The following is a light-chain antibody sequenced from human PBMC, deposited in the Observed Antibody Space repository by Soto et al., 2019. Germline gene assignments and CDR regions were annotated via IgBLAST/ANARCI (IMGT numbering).Light chain of an antibody. CDR2: LGS. V-gene: IGKV2-28*01. CDR1: QSLLHSNGYSY. J-gene: IGKJ1*01. Sequence: EIVMTQYPLSLPVTPGEPAPISCRSSQSLLHSNGYSYLDWYLQKPGQSPQLLIYLGSNRASGVPDRFSGSGSGTDFTLKISRVEAEDVGVYYCMQPLQSWTFGQGSKVDIK. CDR3: MQPLQSWT.